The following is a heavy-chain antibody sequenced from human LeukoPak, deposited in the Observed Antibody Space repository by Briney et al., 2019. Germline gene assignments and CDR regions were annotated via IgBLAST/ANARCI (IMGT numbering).Heavy chain of an antibody. CDR2: IYYRGST. CDR3: ARRWATSDYYNVLEP. D-gene: IGHD3-22*01. V-gene: IGHV4-59*11. Sequence: SETLSLTCTVSGDSISSHFWTWIRQLPGKGLEFIGYIYYRGSTYYNTSLKGRVTISVDTSKNQFSLNLTSVTTADTAMYYCARRWATSDYYNVLEPWGQGTLVTVSS. CDR1: GDSISSHF. J-gene: IGHJ5*02.